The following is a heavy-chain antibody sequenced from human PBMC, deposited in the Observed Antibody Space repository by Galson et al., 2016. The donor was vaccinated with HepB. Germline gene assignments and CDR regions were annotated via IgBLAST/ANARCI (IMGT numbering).Heavy chain of an antibody. CDR3: ARDYSSDYYSKIDY. V-gene: IGHV3-21*01. J-gene: IGHJ4*02. CDR1: GFTLSGYS. CDR2: ISRSSSYI. D-gene: IGHD3-22*01. Sequence: SLRLSCAVSGFTLSGYSMNWVRQAPGKGLEWVSSISRSSSYIYYADSVKGRFTISRDNAKNSLYLQMNSLRVEDTAVYYCARDYSSDYYSKIDYWGQGSLVTVSS.